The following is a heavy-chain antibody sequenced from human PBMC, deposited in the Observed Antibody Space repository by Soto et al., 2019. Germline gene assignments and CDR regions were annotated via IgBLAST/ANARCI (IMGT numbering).Heavy chain of an antibody. J-gene: IGHJ5*02. CDR1: GDSVTSGSHY. CDR3: ARGRNYRTEYCGNDSCAWFDP. Sequence: SETLSLTCTVSGDSVTSGSHYWSWIRQPPGKGLEYIGYIFYSENTSYHPSLKSRVTISVDTSKNQFSLKLSSVTAADTALYYCARGRNYRTEYCGNDSCAWFDPWGQGTLVTVSS. D-gene: IGHD2-21*01. V-gene: IGHV4-61*01. CDR2: IFYSENT.